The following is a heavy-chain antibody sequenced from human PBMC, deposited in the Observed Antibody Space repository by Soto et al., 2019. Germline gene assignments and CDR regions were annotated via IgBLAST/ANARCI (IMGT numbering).Heavy chain of an antibody. CDR2: ISYNSSTI. J-gene: IGHJ6*02. Sequence: GGSLRLSCAASGFTFSSYSMNWVRQAPGKGLEWVSFISYNSSTIYYADSVKGRFTISRDNSKNTLYLQMNSLRAEDTAVYYCARDYYRFNSGYGFSMDVWGQGTTVTV. CDR1: GFTFSSYS. D-gene: IGHD5-12*01. CDR3: ARDYYRFNSGYGFSMDV. V-gene: IGHV3-48*01.